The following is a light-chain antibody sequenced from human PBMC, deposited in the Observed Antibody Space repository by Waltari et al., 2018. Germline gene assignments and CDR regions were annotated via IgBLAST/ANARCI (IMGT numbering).Light chain of an antibody. CDR1: QSICSS. Sequence: DIVMTQPPNFPSVTPKEKVNIHCRDSQSICSSLNWYHEKPDQSAKLLIKYASQSISGVAARFSGSGSGTEFTLTINSLEAEDAATYYCHQSSSLPWTFGQGTKVEIK. J-gene: IGKJ1*01. CDR3: HQSSSLPWT. V-gene: IGKV6-21*02. CDR2: YAS.